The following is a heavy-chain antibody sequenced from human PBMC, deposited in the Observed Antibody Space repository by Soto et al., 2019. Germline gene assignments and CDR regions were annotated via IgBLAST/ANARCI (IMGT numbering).Heavy chain of an antibody. Sequence: RRSLRLSCAASGFTFSSDVLHWGRQAPRKGLEWVAVISYDGSNKYYADSVKGRFTISRDNSKNTLYLQMNSLRAEDTAVYYCAKSFPAFGDYRGQGTLVTVTT. CDR1: GFTFSSDV. CDR2: ISYDGSNK. V-gene: IGHV3-30*18. J-gene: IGHJ4*02. D-gene: IGHD3-10*01. CDR3: AKSFPAFGDY.